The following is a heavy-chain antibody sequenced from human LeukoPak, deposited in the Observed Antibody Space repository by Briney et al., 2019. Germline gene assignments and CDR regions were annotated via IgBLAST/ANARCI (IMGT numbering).Heavy chain of an antibody. CDR1: GGSISSSSYY. D-gene: IGHD5-24*01. CDR3: ARPSDGYSYWNYFDY. CDR2: IYYSGST. V-gene: IGHV4-39*01. J-gene: IGHJ4*02. Sequence: SETLSLTCTVSGGSISSSSYYWGWIRQPPGKGLEWIGSIYYSGSTYYNPSLKSGVTISVDTSKNQFSLKLSSVTAADTAVYYCARPSDGYSYWNYFDYWGQGTLVTVSS.